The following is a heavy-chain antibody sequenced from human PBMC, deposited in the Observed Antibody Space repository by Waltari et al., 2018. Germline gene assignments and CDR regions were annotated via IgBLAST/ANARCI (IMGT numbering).Heavy chain of an antibody. CDR1: GFTFSTYG. Sequence: QLHLVESGGGVVQSGRSLRLSCEGSGFTFSTYGMHWVRQAPGNGLEWVALISYSGGNIVYLDSVKGRFTISRDNSKNTLYLQMTNLTSDDTAVYFCARDRDFGASGPYHFAFWGQGTLVTVSS. V-gene: IGHV3-30*03. D-gene: IGHD3-9*01. J-gene: IGHJ4*02. CDR3: ARDRDFGASGPYHFAF. CDR2: ISYSGGNI.